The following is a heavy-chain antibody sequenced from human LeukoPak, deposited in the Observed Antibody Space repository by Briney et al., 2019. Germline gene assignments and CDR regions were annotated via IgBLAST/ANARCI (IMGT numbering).Heavy chain of an antibody. D-gene: IGHD1-26*01. CDR1: GFTFSSYG. CDR2: ISGSGGST. J-gene: IGHJ3*02. Sequence: GGSLRLSCAAAGFTFSSYGMGWVRQAAGKGLEWVSAISGSGGSTYYADSVNRRFTISRDNSKNTLYLQMNSLRAEDTAVYYCAKNIVGAQWSAFDIWGQGTMVTVSS. V-gene: IGHV3-23*01. CDR3: AKNIVGAQWSAFDI.